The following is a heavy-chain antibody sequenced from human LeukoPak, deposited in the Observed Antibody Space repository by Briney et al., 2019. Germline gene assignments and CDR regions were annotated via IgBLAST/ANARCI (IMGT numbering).Heavy chain of an antibody. V-gene: IGHV4-39*01. CDR2: IYYSGST. CDR3: ARCVVATGGIDY. CDR1: GGSISSSSYY. D-gene: IGHD2-21*01. Sequence: PSGTLSLTCTVSGGSISSSSYYWGWIRQPPGKGLEWIGSIYYSGSTYYNPSLRSRVTISVDTSKNQFSLKLSSVTAADTAVYYCARCVVATGGIDYWGQGTLVTVSS. J-gene: IGHJ4*02.